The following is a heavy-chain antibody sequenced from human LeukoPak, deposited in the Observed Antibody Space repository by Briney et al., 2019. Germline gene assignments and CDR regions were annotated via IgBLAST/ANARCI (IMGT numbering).Heavy chain of an antibody. Sequence: GGSLRLSCAASGFTFSSYSMNWVRQAPGKGLEWVSSISSSSSYIYYADSVKGRFTISRDNAKNSLYLQMNSLRAEDTAVYYCAREPRYYYSMDVWGKGTTVTVSS. CDR1: GFTFSSYS. J-gene: IGHJ6*04. V-gene: IGHV3-21*01. CDR2: ISSSSSYI. CDR3: AREPRYYYSMDV.